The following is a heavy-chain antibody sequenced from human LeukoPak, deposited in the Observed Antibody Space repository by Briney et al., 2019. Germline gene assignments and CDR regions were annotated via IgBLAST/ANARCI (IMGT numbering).Heavy chain of an antibody. V-gene: IGHV3-21*01. J-gene: IGHJ4*02. D-gene: IGHD6-13*01. CDR1: GFTFSSYS. CDR2: ISSSSSYI. Sequence: GGSLRLSCAASGFTFSSYSMSWVRQAPGKGLEWVSSISSSSSYIYYADSVKGRFTISRDNAKNSLYLQMNSLRAEDTAVYYCARGSSWYYFDYWGQGTLVTVSS. CDR3: ARGSSWYYFDY.